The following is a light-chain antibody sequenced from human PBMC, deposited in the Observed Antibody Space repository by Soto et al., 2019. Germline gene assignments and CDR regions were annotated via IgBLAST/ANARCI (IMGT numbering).Light chain of an antibody. J-gene: IGKJ1*01. V-gene: IGKV1-39*01. CDR2: GAS. CDR1: QSITIY. CDR3: QQYGSSGT. Sequence: DIQMTQSPSSLSASVGDRVTITCRASQSITIYLNWYQQKPGEAPNLLIFGASTLQSGVPSRFSGSGSGTDFTLTISSLQPEDFAVYYCQQYGSSGTFGQGTKVDI.